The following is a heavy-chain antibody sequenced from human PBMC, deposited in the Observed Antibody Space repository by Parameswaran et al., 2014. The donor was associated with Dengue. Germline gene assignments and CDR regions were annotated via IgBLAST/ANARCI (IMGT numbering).Heavy chain of an antibody. V-gene: IGHV4-34*01. Sequence: WIRQPPGKGLEWIGEINYSGSTNYNPSLKSRVTISVDTSKNQFSLKLSSVTAADTAVYYCARGRDHCSGGSCYWFDPWGQGTLVTVSS. CDR3: ARGRDHCSGGSCYWFDP. J-gene: IGHJ5*02. D-gene: IGHD2-15*01. CDR2: INYSGST.